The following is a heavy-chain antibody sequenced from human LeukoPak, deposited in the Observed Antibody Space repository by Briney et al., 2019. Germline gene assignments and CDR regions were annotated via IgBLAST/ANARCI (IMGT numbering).Heavy chain of an antibody. Sequence: SETLSLTCTVSGGSISSSSHHWAWIRQPPGKGLEWIASIYYSGNTYYNPSLKSRVTISIDTSQNQFALKLSSVAAADTAVYYCARETSSSASLWGQGTLVTVSS. CDR1: GGSISSSSHH. V-gene: IGHV4-39*06. J-gene: IGHJ4*02. D-gene: IGHD6-6*01. CDR3: ARETSSSASL. CDR2: IYYSGNT.